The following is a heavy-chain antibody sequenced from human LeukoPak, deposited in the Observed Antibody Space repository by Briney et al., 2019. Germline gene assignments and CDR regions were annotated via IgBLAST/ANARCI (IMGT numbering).Heavy chain of an antibody. CDR2: INPNSGGT. CDR3: ARGNYDILTGYYEVNY. Sequence: ASVKVSCKASGYTFTGYYMHWVRQAPGQELEWMGWINPNSGGTNYAQKFQGRVTMTRDTSISTAYMELSRLRSDDTAVYYCARGNYDILTGYYEVNYWGQGTLVTVSS. J-gene: IGHJ4*02. D-gene: IGHD3-9*01. V-gene: IGHV1-2*02. CDR1: GYTFTGYY.